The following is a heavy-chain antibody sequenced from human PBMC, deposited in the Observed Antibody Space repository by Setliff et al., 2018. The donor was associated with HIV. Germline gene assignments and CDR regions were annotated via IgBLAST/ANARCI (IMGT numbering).Heavy chain of an antibody. J-gene: IGHJ4*02. CDR3: ARQGAVTGHSFDS. CDR1: GGSISGHY. D-gene: IGHD6-19*01. V-gene: IGHV4-59*11. CDR2: IYFTGSA. Sequence: SETLSLTCSVSGGSISGHYGGWIRQPPGKGLEWIGYIYFTGSAGYNPSLKSRVSMSVDTSKNQFSLRVTSVTAADTAVYFCARQGAVTGHSFDSWGPGTLVTVSS.